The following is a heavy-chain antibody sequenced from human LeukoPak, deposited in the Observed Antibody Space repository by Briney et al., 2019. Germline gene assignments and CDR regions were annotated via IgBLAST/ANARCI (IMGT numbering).Heavy chain of an antibody. CDR3: ARDQRIAVAGPRSYYYYYMDV. CDR1: GGSISSGSYY. V-gene: IGHV4-61*02. D-gene: IGHD6-19*01. Sequence: IPSETLSLTCTVSGGSISSGSYYWSWIRQPAGKGLEWIGRIYTSGSTNYNPSLKSRVTISVDTSKNQFSLKLSSVTAADTAVYYCARDQRIAVAGPRSYYYYYMDVWGKGTTVTISS. CDR2: IYTSGST. J-gene: IGHJ6*03.